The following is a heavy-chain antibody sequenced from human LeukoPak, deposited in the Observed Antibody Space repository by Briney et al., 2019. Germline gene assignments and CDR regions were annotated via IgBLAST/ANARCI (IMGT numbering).Heavy chain of an antibody. Sequence: GGSLRLSCAASGLTFSSYAMSWVRQAPGKGLEWVSAISGSGGSTYYADSVKGRFTISRDNSKNTLCLQMNSLRAEDTAVYYCAKDREQWLEPYYFDYWGQGTLVTVSS. CDR3: AKDREQWLEPYYFDY. V-gene: IGHV3-23*01. CDR2: ISGSGGST. CDR1: GLTFSSYA. D-gene: IGHD6-19*01. J-gene: IGHJ4*02.